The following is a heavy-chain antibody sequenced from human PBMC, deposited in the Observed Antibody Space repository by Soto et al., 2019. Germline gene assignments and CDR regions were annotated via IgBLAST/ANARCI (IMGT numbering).Heavy chain of an antibody. CDR1: GGSISSGGYY. D-gene: IGHD3-16*01. CDR3: ARSQEEQYVWGSNNFDY. J-gene: IGHJ4*02. Sequence: TLSLTCTVSGGSISSGGYYWSWIRQHPGKGLEWIGYIYYSGSTYYNPSLKSRVTISVDTSKNQFSLKLSSVTAADTAVYYCARSQEEQYVWGSNNFDYWGQGTLVTVSS. CDR2: IYYSGST. V-gene: IGHV4-31*02.